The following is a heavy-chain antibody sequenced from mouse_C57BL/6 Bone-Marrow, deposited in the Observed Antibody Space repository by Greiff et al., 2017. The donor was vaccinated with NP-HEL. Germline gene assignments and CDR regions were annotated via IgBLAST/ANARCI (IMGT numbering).Heavy chain of an antibody. CDR1: GYTFTSYG. Sequence: LVESGAELARPGASVKLSCKASGYTFTSYGISWVKQRTGQGLEWIGEIYPRSGNTYYNEKFKGKATLTADKSSSTAYMELRSLTSEDSAVYFCARDYYGSSLFAYWGQGTLVTVSA. D-gene: IGHD1-1*01. CDR2: IYPRSGNT. V-gene: IGHV1-81*01. CDR3: ARDYYGSSLFAY. J-gene: IGHJ3*01.